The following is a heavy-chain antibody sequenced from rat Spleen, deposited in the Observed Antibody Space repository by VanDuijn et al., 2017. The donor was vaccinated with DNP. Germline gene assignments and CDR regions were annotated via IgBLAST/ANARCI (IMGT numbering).Heavy chain of an antibody. CDR2: ISYDGGNT. Sequence: EVQLVESGGGFVQPGRSLKLSCAASGFTFSNYYMAWVRQAPTKGLELVAYISYDGGNTYYRDSVKGRLTISRDKAKSSLYLQMDSLRSEDTSTYYCAKVGSPGYFDYWGQGVMVTVSS. D-gene: IGHD5-1*01. V-gene: IGHV5-20*01. CDR1: GFTFSNYY. CDR3: AKVGSPGYFDY. J-gene: IGHJ2*01.